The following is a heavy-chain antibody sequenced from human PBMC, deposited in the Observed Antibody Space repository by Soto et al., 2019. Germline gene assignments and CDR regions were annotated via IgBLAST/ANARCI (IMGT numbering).Heavy chain of an antibody. J-gene: IGHJ4*02. CDR1: GYTFTNYG. CDR3: ARTGYSGSYDY. Sequence: ASVKVSCKASGYTFTNYGIHWVRQAPGQRLEWMGWINAGSGDTKYSENFQGRVTITRDTSASTVSLDLSSLSSEDTAFYYCARTGYSGSYDYWGQGTLVTVSS. V-gene: IGHV1-3*01. D-gene: IGHD3-9*01. CDR2: INAGSGDT.